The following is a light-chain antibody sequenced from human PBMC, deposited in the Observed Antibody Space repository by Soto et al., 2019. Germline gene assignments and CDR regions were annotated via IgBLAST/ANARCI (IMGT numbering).Light chain of an antibody. J-gene: IGLJ1*01. CDR1: SSDVGGYKY. CDR3: NSYTSTYTGV. V-gene: IGLV2-14*01. CDR2: EVS. Sequence: QSALTQPASVSGSPGQSITISCAGTSSDVGGYKYVSWYQQHPGKAPKLMIYEVSNRPSGVSNRFSGSKSGNTASLTISGLQAEDEADYYCNSYTSTYTGVFGTGTKLTDL.